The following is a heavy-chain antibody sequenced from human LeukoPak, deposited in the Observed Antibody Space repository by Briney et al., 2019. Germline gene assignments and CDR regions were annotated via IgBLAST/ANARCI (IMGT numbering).Heavy chain of an antibody. CDR3: ARGNYSGYYYYSGEDY. CDR2: IIPIFGTA. V-gene: IGHV1-69*05. D-gene: IGHD3-22*01. J-gene: IGHJ4*02. Sequence: ASVKVSCKAFGGTFSSYAISWVRQAPGQGLEWMGGIIPIFGTANYAQKFQGRVTITTDESTSTAYMELSSLRSEDTAVYYCARGNYSGYYYYSGEDYWGQGTLVTVSS. CDR1: GGTFSSYA.